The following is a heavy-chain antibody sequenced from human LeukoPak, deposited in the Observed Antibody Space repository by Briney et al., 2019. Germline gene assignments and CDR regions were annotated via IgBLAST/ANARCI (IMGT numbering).Heavy chain of an antibody. CDR2: ISPYTTKT. Sequence: ASVKVSCKASGYTFISYGITWVRQAPGQGLEWMGWISPYTTKTNYAQSLQGRVTMTTDTSTSTAYMELRSLRSDDTAVYYCARALYSSSYRGWGQGTLVTVSS. CDR3: ARALYSSSYRG. V-gene: IGHV1-18*01. J-gene: IGHJ4*02. D-gene: IGHD6-13*01. CDR1: GYTFISYG.